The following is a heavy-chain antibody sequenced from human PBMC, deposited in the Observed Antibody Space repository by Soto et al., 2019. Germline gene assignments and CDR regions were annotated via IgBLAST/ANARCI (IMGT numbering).Heavy chain of an antibody. Sequence: EVQLAESGGGLAQPGGSLRLSCAASGFTFSSYWMSWVRQAPGKGLEWVANIKQDGSERNYVDSVKGRFTISRDHAKNSLYLRMNSLRVEDMAVYYCAGGVGGNFDLWGRDTLVIVS. CDR1: GFTFSSYW. V-gene: IGHV3-7*05. CDR3: AGGVGGNFDL. D-gene: IGHD1-26*01. CDR2: IKQDGSER. J-gene: IGHJ2*01.